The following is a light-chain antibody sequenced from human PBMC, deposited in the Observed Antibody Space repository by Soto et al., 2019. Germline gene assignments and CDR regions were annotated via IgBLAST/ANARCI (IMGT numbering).Light chain of an antibody. Sequence: EIVLTQSPATLSSSPGERATLSYRASQSIDTYLAWYQQKPGQAPRLLIYDASDRATGIPARFSGSGSGTAFTLTISGLEPEDFALYYCQQRYNWPLTFGGGTKVDI. CDR3: QQRYNWPLT. V-gene: IGKV3-11*01. J-gene: IGKJ4*01. CDR2: DAS. CDR1: QSIDTY.